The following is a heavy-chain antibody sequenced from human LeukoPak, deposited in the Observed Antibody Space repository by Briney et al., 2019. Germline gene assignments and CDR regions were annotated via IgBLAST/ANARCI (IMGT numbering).Heavy chain of an antibody. D-gene: IGHD2-2*01. CDR1: EDTFTGYY. Sequence: ASVKVSCKASEDTFTGYYIHWVRQAPGQGLEWLGWINANTGGTSYAQKFQGRVTMTRDTSISTAYMELSRLRSDDTAVYYCARDNGIVPAANPWGQGTLVTVSS. CDR2: INANTGGT. J-gene: IGHJ5*02. CDR3: ARDNGIVPAANP. V-gene: IGHV1-2*02.